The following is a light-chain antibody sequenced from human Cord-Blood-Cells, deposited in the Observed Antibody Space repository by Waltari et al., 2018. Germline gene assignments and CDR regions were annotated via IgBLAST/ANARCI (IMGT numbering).Light chain of an antibody. V-gene: IGKV1-NL1*01. CDR1: QGISYS. Sequence: DIQMTQSPFPLSASVGDRVTITCRASQGISYSLAWSQQKPGKAPKLLLYAASRLESGVPSRFSGSGSGTDYTRTISCLQPEDFATYYCQQYYSTPYTFGQGTKLEIK. CDR3: QQYYSTPYT. J-gene: IGKJ2*01. CDR2: AAS.